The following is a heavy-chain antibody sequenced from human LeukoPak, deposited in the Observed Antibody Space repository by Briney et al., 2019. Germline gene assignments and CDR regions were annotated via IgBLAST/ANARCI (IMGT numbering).Heavy chain of an antibody. Sequence: SVKVSCKASGGTFSSYAISWVRQAPGQGLEWMGGIIPIFGTANYAQKFQGRVTITADKSTSTAYMELSSLRSEDTAVYYCAREKYYYDSSNWFDPWGQGTLVTVSS. CDR2: IIPIFGTA. J-gene: IGHJ5*02. D-gene: IGHD3-22*01. CDR3: AREKYYYDSSNWFDP. V-gene: IGHV1-69*06. CDR1: GGTFSSYA.